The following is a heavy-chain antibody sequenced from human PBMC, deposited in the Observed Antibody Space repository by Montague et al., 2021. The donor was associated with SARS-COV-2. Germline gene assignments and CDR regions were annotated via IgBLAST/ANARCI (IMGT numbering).Heavy chain of an antibody. D-gene: IGHD2-15*01. CDR1: GDSISTDNW. CDR3: ARGSGCSGGSCYSEWDPYYYYGMDV. CDR2: INHSGST. Sequence: SETLSLTCVVSGDSISTDNWWTWVRLPPGKGLEWDGEINHSGSTNYNPSLKSRVTISVDTSKNQFSLKLSSVTAADTAVYYCARGSGCSGGSCYSEWDPYYYYGMDVWGQGTTVTVSS. V-gene: IGHV4-4*02. J-gene: IGHJ6*02.